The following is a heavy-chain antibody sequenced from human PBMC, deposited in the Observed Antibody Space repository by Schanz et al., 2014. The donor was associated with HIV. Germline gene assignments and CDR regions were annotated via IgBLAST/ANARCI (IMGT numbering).Heavy chain of an antibody. Sequence: EVQLVESGGGLVQPGGSLRLSCVASGVTFSNYWMTWVRHVSGKGLEWVANIKQDGTEMYYVDSVKGRFTISRDNSKNTVFLQMSRLRSEDTAVYYCARDDADRFMNQAPHGYWGRGTLVTVSS. CDR3: ARDDADRFMNQAPHGY. D-gene: IGHD3-16*01. CDR2: IKQDGTEM. CDR1: GVTFSNYW. J-gene: IGHJ4*02. V-gene: IGHV3-7*03.